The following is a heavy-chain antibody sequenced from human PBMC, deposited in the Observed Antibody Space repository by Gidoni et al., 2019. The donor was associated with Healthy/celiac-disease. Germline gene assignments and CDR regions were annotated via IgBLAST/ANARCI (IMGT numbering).Heavy chain of an antibody. J-gene: IGHJ6*02. Sequence: QMQLVQSGPEVKKPGTSVQVYCKASGFTFTSSAMQWVRQARGQRLEWIGWIVVGSGSTNYAQKFQERVTITRDMSTSTAYMELSSLRSEVTAVYYCAAEGLVLANRAYYYGMDVWGQGTTVTVSS. V-gene: IGHV1-58*02. CDR3: AAEGLVLANRAYYYGMDV. CDR1: GFTFTSSA. CDR2: IVVGSGST. D-gene: IGHD6-13*01.